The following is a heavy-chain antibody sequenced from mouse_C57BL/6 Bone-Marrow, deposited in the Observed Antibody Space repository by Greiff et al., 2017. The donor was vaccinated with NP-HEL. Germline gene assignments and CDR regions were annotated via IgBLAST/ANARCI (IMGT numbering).Heavy chain of an antibody. J-gene: IGHJ2*01. CDR2: IDPANGNT. D-gene: IGHD2-5*01. CDR1: GFNIKNTY. CDR3: ASSLYSNYPYYFDY. Sequence: EVQLVESVAELVRPGASVKLSCTASGFNIKNTYMHWVKQRPEQGLEWIGRIDPANGNTKYAPKFQGKATITADTSSNTAYLQLSSLTSEDTAIYYCASSLYSNYPYYFDYWGQGTTLTVSS. V-gene: IGHV14-3*01.